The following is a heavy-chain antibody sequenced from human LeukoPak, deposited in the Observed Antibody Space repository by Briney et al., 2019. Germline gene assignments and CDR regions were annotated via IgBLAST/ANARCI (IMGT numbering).Heavy chain of an antibody. Sequence: SETRSLTCTVSGDSISNYYWSWIRQPAGKGLEWIGHIYTSGSTNYNPSLKSRVTMSVDTSKNQFSLKLSSVTAADTAVYYCARVSLVRGAPDYYFDYWGQGTLVTVSS. V-gene: IGHV4-4*07. CDR3: ARVSLVRGAPDYYFDY. CDR1: GDSISNYY. CDR2: IYTSGST. J-gene: IGHJ4*02. D-gene: IGHD3-10*01.